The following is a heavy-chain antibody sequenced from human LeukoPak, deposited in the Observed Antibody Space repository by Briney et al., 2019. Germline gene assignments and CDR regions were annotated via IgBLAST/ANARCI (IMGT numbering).Heavy chain of an antibody. CDR1: GGSISTYY. V-gene: IGHV4-59*12. D-gene: IGHD6-6*01. CDR2: IYYTGST. J-gene: IGHJ3*02. CDR3: ARGVYGPGARGAFDI. Sequence: SETLSLTCTVSGGSISTYYWSWIRQPPGKGLEWIGYIYYTGSTSYNPSLKSRVTMSLDASKNQFSLKLSSVTAADTAVYYCARGVYGPGARGAFDIWGQGTMVTVSS.